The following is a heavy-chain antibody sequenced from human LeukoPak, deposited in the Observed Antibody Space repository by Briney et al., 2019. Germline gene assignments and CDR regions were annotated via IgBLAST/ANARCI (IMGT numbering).Heavy chain of an antibody. D-gene: IGHD3-9*01. V-gene: IGHV4-59*08. CDR3: ARHRGHYDILTGYYIGWFDP. Sequence: SETLSLTCTVSGGSISSYYWSWIRQPPGKGLEWIGYIYYSGSTNYNPSLKSRVTISVDTSKNQFSLKLSSVTAADTAVYYCARHRGHYDILTGYYIGWFDPWGQGTLVTVSS. CDR1: GGSISSYY. CDR2: IYYSGST. J-gene: IGHJ5*02.